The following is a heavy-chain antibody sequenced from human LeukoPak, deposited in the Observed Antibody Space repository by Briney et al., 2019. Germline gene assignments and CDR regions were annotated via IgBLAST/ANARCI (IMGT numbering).Heavy chain of an antibody. Sequence: SETLSLTCAVYGGSFSGYYWSWICQPPGKGLEWIGEINHSGSTNYNPSLKSRVTISVDTSKNQFSLKLSSVTAADTAVYYCARALDYWGQGTLVTVSS. CDR1: GGSFSGYY. CDR3: ARALDY. V-gene: IGHV4-34*01. J-gene: IGHJ4*02. CDR2: INHSGST.